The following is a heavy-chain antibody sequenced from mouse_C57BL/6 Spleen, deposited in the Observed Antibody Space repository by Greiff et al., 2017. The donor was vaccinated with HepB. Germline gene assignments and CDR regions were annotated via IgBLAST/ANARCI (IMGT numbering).Heavy chain of an antibody. Sequence: VKLQQPGAELVRPGSSVKLSCKASGYTFTSYWMHWVKQRPIQGLEWIGNIDPSDSETHYNQKFKDKATLTVDKSSSTAYMQLSSLTSEDSAVYYCARVTTVGSYFDYWGQGTTLTVSS. CDR3: ARVTTVGSYFDY. CDR2: IDPSDSET. J-gene: IGHJ2*01. D-gene: IGHD1-1*01. CDR1: GYTFTSYW. V-gene: IGHV1-52*01.